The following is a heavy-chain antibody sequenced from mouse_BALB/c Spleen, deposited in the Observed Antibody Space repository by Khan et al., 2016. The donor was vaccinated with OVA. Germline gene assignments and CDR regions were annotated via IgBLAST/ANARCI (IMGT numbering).Heavy chain of an antibody. CDR3: SRPPYLSYFMDN. CDR2: INTYTGEP. J-gene: IGHJ4*01. D-gene: IGHD2-10*01. V-gene: IGHV9-3-1*01. CDR1: GYTFTKSG. Sequence: LVESGPELKKPGETVKISCKASGYTFTKSGMNWVKQEPGKGLKWMGWINTYTGEPTYADDFKGRFAFSLETSDSTAYLQINNLKNEDTATYFCSRPPYLSYFMDNWGQGTAVTVSS.